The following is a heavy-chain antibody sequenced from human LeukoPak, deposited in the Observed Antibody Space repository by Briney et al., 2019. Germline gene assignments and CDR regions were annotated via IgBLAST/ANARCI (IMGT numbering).Heavy chain of an antibody. Sequence: AGSLSLSCAAYGFTFNSYTRGWVGQGPGKGLEWFIAISSSDGSTDYTDSVKGPLTSSRDNCTNKLYLQMNSLEAEDPGVYYSAEWTAVVVTATTYFDYWCQGTLVTVSS. V-gene: IGHV3-23*01. CDR3: AEWTAVVVTATTYFDY. J-gene: IGHJ4*02. CDR1: GFTFNSYT. CDR2: ISSSDGST. D-gene: IGHD2-21*02.